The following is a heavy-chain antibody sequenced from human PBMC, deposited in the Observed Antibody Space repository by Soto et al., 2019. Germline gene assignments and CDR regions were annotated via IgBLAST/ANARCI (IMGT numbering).Heavy chain of an antibody. CDR2: VDFRGTT. CDR1: GGSISSSSYF. J-gene: IGHJ5*02. V-gene: IGHV4-39*02. CDR3: SRRAPDGFDP. Sequence: QLRLQESGPRLAKPSETLFLTSPVSGGSISSSSYFWACIRRPPGKGLEWIGSVDFRGTTYTKPSLESRVTISVDTSTTHFSLKMDSVTAADTALYCCSRRAPDGFDPWGRGTLVTVSS.